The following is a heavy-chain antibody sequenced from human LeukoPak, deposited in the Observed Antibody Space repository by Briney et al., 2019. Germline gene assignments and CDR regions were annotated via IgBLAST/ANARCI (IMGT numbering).Heavy chain of an antibody. Sequence: SVKVSCKASGGTFSSYAISWVRQAPGQGLEWMGGIIPIFGTANYAQKFQGRVTITADESTSTAYMELSSLRSEDTDVYYCARSSIIAAAGPYYFDYWGQGTLVTVSS. V-gene: IGHV1-69*01. CDR3: ARSSIIAAAGPYYFDY. CDR2: IIPIFGTA. J-gene: IGHJ4*02. D-gene: IGHD6-13*01. CDR1: GGTFSSYA.